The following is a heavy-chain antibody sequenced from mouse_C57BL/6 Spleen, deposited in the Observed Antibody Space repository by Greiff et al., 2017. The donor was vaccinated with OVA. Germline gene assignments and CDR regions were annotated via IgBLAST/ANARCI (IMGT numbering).Heavy chain of an antibody. D-gene: IGHD2-1*01. CDR2: IRHKANGYTT. Sequence: DVMLVESGGGLVQPGGSLSLSCAASGFTFTDYYMSWVRQPPGKALEWLGFIRHKANGYTTEYSASVKGRFTISRDNSQSILYLQMNALRAEDSATYYCARYSNYYFDYWGQGTTLTVSS. J-gene: IGHJ2*01. CDR3: ARYSNYYFDY. CDR1: GFTFTDYY. V-gene: IGHV7-3*01.